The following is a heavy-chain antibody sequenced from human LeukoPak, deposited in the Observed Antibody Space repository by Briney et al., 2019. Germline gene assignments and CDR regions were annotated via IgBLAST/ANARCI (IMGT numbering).Heavy chain of an antibody. CDR3: ARDAKDGGSYSNYFDY. V-gene: IGHV3-66*01. Sequence: GGSLRLSCAASGFTVSSNYMTWVRQTPGKGLEWVSVISSGGSTFYADSVKGRFTISRDNSKNTLFLQMNSLRAGDTAVYYCARDAKDGGSYSNYFDYWGQGTLVTVAS. CDR2: ISSGGST. D-gene: IGHD3-10*01. J-gene: IGHJ4*02. CDR1: GFTVSSNY.